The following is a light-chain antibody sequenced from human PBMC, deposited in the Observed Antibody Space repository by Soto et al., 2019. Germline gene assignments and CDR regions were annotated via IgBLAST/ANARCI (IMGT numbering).Light chain of an antibody. CDR3: QQYNNWPLT. J-gene: IGKJ4*01. V-gene: IGKV3D-15*01. CDR1: QSVGSF. Sequence: EMVMKQSPATLSVSPGERATLSCRASQSVGSFLAWYQQKPGQAPRLLIYGASSRATGIPDRFTGSGSGTEFTLTISSLQSEDFALYYCQQYNNWPLTFGGGTKVDI. CDR2: GAS.